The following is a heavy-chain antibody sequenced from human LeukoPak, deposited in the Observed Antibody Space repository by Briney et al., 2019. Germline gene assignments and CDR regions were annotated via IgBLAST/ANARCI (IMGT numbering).Heavy chain of an antibody. CDR2: IYSGGST. J-gene: IGHJ4*02. V-gene: IGHV3-53*01. Sequence: GGSLRLSCAASGFTVSTNYMSWVRQAPGKGLEWVSVIYSGGSTYYADSVKGRFTISRDNSKNTLYLQMKTLRADDTAVYYCARTSRDYDVLTGYYGDWGQGTLVTVSS. CDR1: GFTVSTNY. D-gene: IGHD3-9*01. CDR3: ARTSRDYDVLTGYYGD.